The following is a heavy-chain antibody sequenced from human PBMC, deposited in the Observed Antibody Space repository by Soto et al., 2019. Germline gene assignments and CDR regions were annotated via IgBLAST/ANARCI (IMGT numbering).Heavy chain of an antibody. V-gene: IGHV3-74*01. CDR3: TRAFLPGNY. D-gene: IGHD2-21*01. J-gene: IGHJ4*02. CDR2: INSDGSRT. CDR1: GFSLSGYW. Sequence: EVQLVESGGGLVQPGGSLKLSCAASGFSLSGYWMHWVRQAPGKGLVWVSRINSDGSRTDYADSVKGRFTISRDNAKNTLSLQMNSLRAEDTAVYYCTRAFLPGNYWGQGPLVTVSS.